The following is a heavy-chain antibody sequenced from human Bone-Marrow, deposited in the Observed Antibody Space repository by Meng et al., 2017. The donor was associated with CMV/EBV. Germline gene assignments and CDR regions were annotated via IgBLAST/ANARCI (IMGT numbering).Heavy chain of an antibody. D-gene: IGHD2-8*01. J-gene: IGHJ4*02. CDR1: GFTFIDYA. CDR3: ARESVS. V-gene: IGHV3-21*01. CDR2: ISGGSRSI. Sequence: GGSLRLSCAASGFTFIDYAFHWVRQAPGKGLEWVSSISGGSRSIYYADSVKGRFTISRDNAKNSLYLQMNSLRAEDTAVYYCARESVSWGQGTLVTVSS.